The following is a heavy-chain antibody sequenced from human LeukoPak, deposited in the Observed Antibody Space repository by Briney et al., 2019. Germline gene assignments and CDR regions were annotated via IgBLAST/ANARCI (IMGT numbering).Heavy chain of an antibody. CDR2: INHSGST. J-gene: IGHJ4*02. CDR1: GGSFSGYY. CDR3: ARRILTGYYFDY. V-gene: IGHV4-34*01. Sequence: KPSETLSLTCAVYGGSFSGYYWSWIRQPPGKGLEWIGEINHSGSTNYNPSLKSRVTISVDTSKNQFSLKLSSVTAADTAVYYCARRILTGYYFDYWGQGTLVTVSS. D-gene: IGHD3-9*01.